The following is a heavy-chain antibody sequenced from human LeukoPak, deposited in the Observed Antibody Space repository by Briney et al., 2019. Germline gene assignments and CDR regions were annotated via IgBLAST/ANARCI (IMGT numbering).Heavy chain of an antibody. CDR3: AREFRGSNSFDY. CDR2: IKEDGSQK. J-gene: IGHJ4*02. V-gene: IGHV3-7*01. D-gene: IGHD3-10*01. CDR1: GFIFREYW. Sequence: PGGSLRLSCAASGFIFREYWMSWVRQAPGKGLEWVANIKEDGSQKNYVDSVKGRFTISRDTAKNSLYLQMNSLRAEDTAVYYCAREFRGSNSFDYWGQGTLVTVSS.